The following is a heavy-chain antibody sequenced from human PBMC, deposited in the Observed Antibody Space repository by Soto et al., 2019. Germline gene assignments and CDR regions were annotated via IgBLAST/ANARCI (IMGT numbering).Heavy chain of an antibody. CDR2: LRWTSGSI. D-gene: IGHD4-4*01. J-gene: IGHJ4*02. Sequence: GGSVRLSCAASGFTFDDYAMHWVRHAPGKGLEWVSGLRWTSGSIGYAYSVTRLFTNSRDNAKNTLYLQMNSPRAEDTTLYYWAKDIQAAAKGYFIYCGQGSRVTASS. V-gene: IGHV3-9*01. CDR1: GFTFDDYA. CDR3: AKDIQAAAKGYFIY.